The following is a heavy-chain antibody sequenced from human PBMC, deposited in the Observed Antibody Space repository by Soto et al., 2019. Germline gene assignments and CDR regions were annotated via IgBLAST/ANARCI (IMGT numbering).Heavy chain of an antibody. J-gene: IGHJ4*02. CDR3: ANFPYCTSSTCLDY. D-gene: IGHD2-8*01. CDR2: ISHDTSNYI. V-gene: IGHV3-30*04. Sequence: PGGSLRLACAASGFTFGSYAMHWVRQAPGKGLEWVAFISHDTSNYIYYADSVKGRFTISRDNAINSLFLQLNSLRLDDTAVYYCANFPYCTSSTCLDYWGRGTLVTVSS. CDR1: GFTFGSYA.